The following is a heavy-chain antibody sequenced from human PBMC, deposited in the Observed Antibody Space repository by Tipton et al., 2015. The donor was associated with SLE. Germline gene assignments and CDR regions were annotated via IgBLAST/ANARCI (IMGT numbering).Heavy chain of an antibody. CDR1: GGSIPRHS. CDR2: IYYTGHT. V-gene: IGHV4-59*11. D-gene: IGHD1-1*01. Sequence: TLSLTCSVSGGSIPRHSWTWIRPPPGKALEWIGYIYYTGHTNCNPSLKSRVTMSVDKSKNQFSLKLTSVNPADTAVYFCLRDSNCLTDAMMDVWGQGTTVIVSS. CDR3: LRDSNCLTDAMMDV. J-gene: IGHJ6*02.